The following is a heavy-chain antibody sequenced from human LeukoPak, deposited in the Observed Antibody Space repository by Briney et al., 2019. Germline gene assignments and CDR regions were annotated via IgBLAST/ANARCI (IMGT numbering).Heavy chain of an antibody. CDR2: ISPNSGGT. Sequence: ASVKVSCKASRYTFTGYYMHWVRQAPGQGLEWMGWISPNSGGTNYAQKFQGRVTMTRDTSISTAYMELSRLRSDDTAVYYCARGPPYYYYYYMDVWGKGTTVTVSS. CDR3: ARGPPYYYYYYMDV. J-gene: IGHJ6*03. V-gene: IGHV1-2*02. CDR1: RYTFTGYY.